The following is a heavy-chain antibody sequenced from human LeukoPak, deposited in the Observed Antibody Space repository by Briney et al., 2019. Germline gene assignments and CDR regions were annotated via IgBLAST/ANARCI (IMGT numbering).Heavy chain of an antibody. CDR3: ASDAAYCSSTSCSDY. V-gene: IGHV1-69*04. CDR1: GGTFSSYA. J-gene: IGHJ4*02. Sequence: GASVKVSCKASGGTFSSYAISWVRQAPGQGLERMGRIIPILGIANYAQKFQGRVTITADKSTSTAYMELSSLRSEDTAVYYCASDAAYCSSTSCSDYWGQGTLVTVSS. CDR2: IIPILGIA. D-gene: IGHD2-2*01.